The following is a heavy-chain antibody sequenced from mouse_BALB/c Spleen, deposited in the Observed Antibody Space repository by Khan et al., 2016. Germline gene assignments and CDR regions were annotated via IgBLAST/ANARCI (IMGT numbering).Heavy chain of an antibody. J-gene: IGHJ1*01. CDR2: INPDSSTI. Sequence: EVQLQESGGGLVQPGGSLTLSCAASGFDFSRYWMSWVRQAPGKGLEWIGEINPDSSTINYTPSLKDKFIISRDNANNTLYLQMSNVRSEDTALXYCAQTLWYFDVWGAETTVTVSS. CDR3: AQTLWYFDV. CDR1: GFDFSRYW. V-gene: IGHV4-1*02.